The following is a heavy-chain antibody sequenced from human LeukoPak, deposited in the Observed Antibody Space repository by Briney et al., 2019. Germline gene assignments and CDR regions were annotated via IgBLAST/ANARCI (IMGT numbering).Heavy chain of an antibody. V-gene: IGHV4-59*01. CDR3: ARDPSGWFDP. CDR1: GGSISSYY. J-gene: IGHJ5*02. Sequence: SETLSPTCTVSGGSISSYYWSWIRQPPGKGLEWIGYIYYSGSTNYNPSLKSRVTISVDTSKNQFSLKLSSVTAADTAVYYCARDPSGWFDPWGQGTLVTVSS. CDR2: IYYSGST.